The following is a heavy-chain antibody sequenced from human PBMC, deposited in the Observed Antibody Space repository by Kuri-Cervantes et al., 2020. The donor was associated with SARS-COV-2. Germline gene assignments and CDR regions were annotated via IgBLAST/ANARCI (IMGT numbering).Heavy chain of an antibody. CDR1: GFTFTGYA. J-gene: IGHJ4*02. CDR3: TNLIDY. V-gene: IGHV3-30*07. Sequence: GESLKISCAASGFTFTGYALHWVRQAPGKGLEWVAVVSYNGTNKYYADSVKGRFTISRDNSKNTLYLQMNSLKTEDTAVYYCTNLIDYWGQGALVTVSS. CDR2: VSYNGTNK.